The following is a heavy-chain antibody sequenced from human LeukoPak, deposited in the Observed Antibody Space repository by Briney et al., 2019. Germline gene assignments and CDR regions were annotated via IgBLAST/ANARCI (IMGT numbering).Heavy chain of an antibody. Sequence: SGGSLRLSCGASGFTFSNYAMNWVRQAPGKGLEWVSGISGSGGTTYYADSVKGRFTISRDSSKNTLYVQMNSLRVEDTAVYYCAKDQRATISTSNWFDPWGQGTLVTVSS. CDR3: AKDQRATISTSNWFDP. CDR1: GFTFSNYA. V-gene: IGHV3-23*01. D-gene: IGHD5-24*01. J-gene: IGHJ5*02. CDR2: ISGSGGTT.